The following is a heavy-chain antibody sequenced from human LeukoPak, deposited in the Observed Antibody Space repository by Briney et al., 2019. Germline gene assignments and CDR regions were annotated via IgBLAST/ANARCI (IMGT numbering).Heavy chain of an antibody. Sequence: SQTLSLTCAISGDSVSSNSAAWNWIRQSPPRGLEWLGRAYYRSKWYNDYAVSVKSRITINPDTSKNQFSLQLNSVTPEDTAVYYCARVVGWLQSYYFDYWGQGTLVTVSS. D-gene: IGHD5-24*01. V-gene: IGHV6-1*01. CDR1: GDSVSSNSAA. J-gene: IGHJ4*02. CDR2: AYYRSKWYN. CDR3: ARVVGWLQSYYFDY.